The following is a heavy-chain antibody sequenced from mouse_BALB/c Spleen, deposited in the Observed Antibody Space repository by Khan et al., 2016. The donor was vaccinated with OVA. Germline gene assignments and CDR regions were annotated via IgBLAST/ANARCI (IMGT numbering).Heavy chain of an antibody. CDR3: ARGGGTAPFAY. CDR1: GFTFSDYG. V-gene: IGHV5-15*02. CDR2: ISDLAYTI. Sequence: EVELVESGGGLVQPGGSRKLSCAASGFTFSDYGMAWVRQAPGKGPEWVAFISDLAYTIYYGDAVTGRFTISRENAKNTLYLERSSLRAEDTAIYYGARGGGTAPFAYWGLGTLVTVSA. D-gene: IGHD1-2*01. J-gene: IGHJ3*01.